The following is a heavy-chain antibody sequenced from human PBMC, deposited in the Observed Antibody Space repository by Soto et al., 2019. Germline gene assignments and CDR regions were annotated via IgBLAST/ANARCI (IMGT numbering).Heavy chain of an antibody. V-gene: IGHV3-74*01. CDR1: GFTFSSYW. Sequence: GGSLRLSCADSGFTFSSYWMHWVRQAPGKGLVWVSRINGDGSSTSYADSVKGRFTISRDNAKSTLYLQMNSLRAEDTAVYYCARTYDILTGPYYYYYMDVWGKGTTVTVSS. J-gene: IGHJ6*03. CDR2: INGDGSST. CDR3: ARTYDILTGPYYYYYMDV. D-gene: IGHD3-9*01.